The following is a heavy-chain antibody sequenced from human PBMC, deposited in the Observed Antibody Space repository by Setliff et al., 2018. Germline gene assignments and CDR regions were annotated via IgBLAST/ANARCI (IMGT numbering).Heavy chain of an antibody. CDR1: GGSISSTTYY. CDR2: ISYSGST. D-gene: IGHD3-9*01. CDR3: ARDFELLENYDIRGVFFDY. Sequence: LSLNCTVSGGSISSTTYYWGWIRQAPGKGLEWIGSISYSGSTYYNPSLESRVTISVDTSKNQFSLRLRPVTAADTAVYFCARDFELLENYDIRGVFFDYWGQGTLVTVSS. V-gene: IGHV4-39*07. J-gene: IGHJ4*01.